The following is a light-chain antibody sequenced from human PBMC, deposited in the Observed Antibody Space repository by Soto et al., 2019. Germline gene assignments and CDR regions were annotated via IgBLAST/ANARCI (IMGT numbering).Light chain of an antibody. V-gene: IGKV3-15*01. J-gene: IGKJ1*01. CDR2: GAS. CDR3: QQYNNWPGT. Sequence: EIVMTQSPATLSVSPGERATLSCRASQSVSSNLAWYQQKPGQAPRRLICGASTRATGIPARFSGSGSGTEFTLTISSLQSEDFAVYYCQQYNNWPGTFGQGTMV. CDR1: QSVSSN.